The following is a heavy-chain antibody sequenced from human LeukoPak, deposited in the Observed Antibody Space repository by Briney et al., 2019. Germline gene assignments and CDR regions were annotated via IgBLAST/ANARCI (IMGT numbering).Heavy chain of an antibody. CDR3: AKDRGIISDY. D-gene: IGHD3-10*01. J-gene: IGHJ4*02. CDR2: ISGSGGIT. Sequence: GGSLRLSCVASGFTFSSYAMSWVRQPPGKGLEWASVISGSGGITNYADSVKGRFTISRDNSKNTLYLQMNSLRAEDTALYYCAKDRGIISDYWGQGILVTVSS. V-gene: IGHV3-23*01. CDR1: GFTFSSYA.